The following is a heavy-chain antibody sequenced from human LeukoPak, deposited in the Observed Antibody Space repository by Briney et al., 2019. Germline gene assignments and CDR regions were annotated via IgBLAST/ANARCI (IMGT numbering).Heavy chain of an antibody. CDR1: GFTFSSYA. V-gene: IGHV3-23*01. Sequence: GGSLRLSCAASGFTFSSYAMNWVRQAPGKGLEWVSTFSGSGDSTYYADSVKGRFTISRDNSKNTLYLQLNSLRADDTAVYYCAKEGPMVLGVGWYFDLWGRGTLVTVSS. D-gene: IGHD3-10*01. CDR3: AKEGPMVLGVGWYFDL. J-gene: IGHJ2*01. CDR2: FSGSGDST.